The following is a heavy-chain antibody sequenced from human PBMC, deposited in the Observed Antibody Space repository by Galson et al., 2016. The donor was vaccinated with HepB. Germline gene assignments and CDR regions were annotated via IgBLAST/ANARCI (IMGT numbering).Heavy chain of an antibody. D-gene: IGHD3-3*01. J-gene: IGHJ6*02. CDR1: GFTFDDYT. Sequence: SLRLSCAASGFTFDDYTMHWVRQAPGKGLEWVSLISWDVGGTYYADSVPGRVTITRDNSKNSLYLQMNSLRTEDTALYYCAKDRRSGRTDYYYYTYYYYYGMDVWGQGTTATVSS. V-gene: IGHV3-43*01. CDR2: ISWDVGGT. CDR3: AKDRRSGRTDYYYYTYYYYYGMDV.